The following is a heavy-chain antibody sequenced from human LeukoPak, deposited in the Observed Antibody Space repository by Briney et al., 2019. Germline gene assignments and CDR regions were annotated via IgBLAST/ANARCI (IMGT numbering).Heavy chain of an antibody. CDR2: IIPIFGTA. V-gene: IGHV1-69*05. Sequence: ASVKVSCKASGYTFTSYGISWVRQAPGQGLEWMGGIIPIFGTANYAQKFQGRVTITTDESTSTAYMELSSLRSEDTAVYYCARGLRQSYYMDVWGKGTTVTVSS. CDR3: ARGLRQSYYMDV. CDR1: GYTFTSYG. D-gene: IGHD2-21*01. J-gene: IGHJ6*03.